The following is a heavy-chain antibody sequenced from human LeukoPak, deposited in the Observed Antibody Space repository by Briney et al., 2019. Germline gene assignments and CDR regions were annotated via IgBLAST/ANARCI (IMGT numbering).Heavy chain of an antibody. V-gene: IGHV3-48*03. CDR1: GFTFSSYE. Sequence: PGGSLRLSCAASGFTFSSYEMNWVRQAPGKGLEWVSYISSSGSTIYYADSVKGRFTISRDNSKNTLYLQMNSLRPDDTAVYYCAKWDFDYWGQGTLVTVSS. CDR2: ISSSGSTI. CDR3: AKWDFDY. J-gene: IGHJ4*02. D-gene: IGHD2-8*01.